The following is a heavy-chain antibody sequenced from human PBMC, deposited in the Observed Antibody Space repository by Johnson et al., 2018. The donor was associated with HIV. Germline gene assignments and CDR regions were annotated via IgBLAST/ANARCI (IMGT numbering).Heavy chain of an antibody. CDR3: ARAQFAVDDAFDI. D-gene: IGHD6-19*01. CDR2: IGTAGDT. CDR1: GFTFSSYD. V-gene: IGHV3-13*01. J-gene: IGHJ3*02. Sequence: VQLVESGGGLVQPGGSLRLSCAASGFTFSSYDMHWVRKATGKGLEWVSAIGTAGDTYYPGSVKGRFTISRENAKNSLYLQMNSLRAGDTAVYYCARAQFAVDDAFDIWGQGTMVTVSS.